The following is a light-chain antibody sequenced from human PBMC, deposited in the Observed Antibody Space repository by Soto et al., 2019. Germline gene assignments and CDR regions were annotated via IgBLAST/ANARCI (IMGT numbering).Light chain of an antibody. Sequence: DILMTQSPATLSVSPGERATLSCRASQSVGSNLAWYQHKPGQAPRLLIYGASTRATGVPARFSGSGSGTEFTLTISSLQSEDFAVYYCQRYDNWTVGQGSKVELK. V-gene: IGKV3-15*01. CDR2: GAS. CDR3: QRYDNWT. J-gene: IGKJ1*01. CDR1: QSVGSN.